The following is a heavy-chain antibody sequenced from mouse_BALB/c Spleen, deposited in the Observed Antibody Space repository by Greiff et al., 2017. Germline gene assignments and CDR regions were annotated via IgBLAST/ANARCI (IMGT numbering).Heavy chain of an antibody. CDR1: GFTFSSYA. CDR2: ISSGGSYT. J-gene: IGHJ2*01. Sequence: EVHLVESGGGLVKPGGSLKLSCAASGFTFSSYAMSWVRQSPEKRLEWVAEISSGGSYTYYPDTVTGRFTISRDNAKNTLYLEMSSLRSEDTAMYYCARGRGYLDYWGQGTTLTVSS. V-gene: IGHV5-9-4*01. CDR3: ARGRGYLDY.